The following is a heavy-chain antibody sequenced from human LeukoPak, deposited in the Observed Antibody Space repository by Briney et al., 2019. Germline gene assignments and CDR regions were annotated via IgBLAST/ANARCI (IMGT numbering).Heavy chain of an antibody. CDR3: ARDGTTIFGVVIIRGRHFDY. CDR1: GFTFSSYS. V-gene: IGHV3-48*01. Sequence: GGSLRLSCAASGFTFSSYSMNWVRQAPGKGLEWVSYISSSSSTIYYADSVKGRFTISRDNAKNSLYLQMNSLRTEDTTVYYRARDGTTIFGVVIIRGRHFDYWGQGTLVTVSS. J-gene: IGHJ4*02. CDR2: ISSSSSTI. D-gene: IGHD3-3*01.